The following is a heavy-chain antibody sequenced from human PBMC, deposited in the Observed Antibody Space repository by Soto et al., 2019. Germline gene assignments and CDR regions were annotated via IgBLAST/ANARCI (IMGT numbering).Heavy chain of an antibody. Sequence: SETLSLTCAVYGGSFSGYYWSWIRQPPGKGLEWIGEINHSGSTNYNPSLKSRVTISVDTSKNQFSLKLSFVTAADTAVYYCARGGSGSQNNGDYSYFDYWGQGTLVTVSS. V-gene: IGHV4-34*01. D-gene: IGHD4-17*01. CDR1: GGSFSGYY. CDR3: ARGGSGSQNNGDYSYFDY. CDR2: INHSGST. J-gene: IGHJ4*02.